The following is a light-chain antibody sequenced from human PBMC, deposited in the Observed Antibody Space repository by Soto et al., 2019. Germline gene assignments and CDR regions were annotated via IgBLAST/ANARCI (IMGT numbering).Light chain of an antibody. CDR2: GAS. V-gene: IGKV3-20*01. J-gene: IGKJ3*01. CDR1: QSVSSSY. Sequence: EIVLTQSPGTLSLSPGERATLSCRASQSVSSSYLAWYQQKPGQAPRLLIYGASSRATGIPDRFSGSGSGTHFTLTISRLEPEDFAVYSCQQFGSSPLFTFGPGTKVDVK. CDR3: QQFGSSPLFT.